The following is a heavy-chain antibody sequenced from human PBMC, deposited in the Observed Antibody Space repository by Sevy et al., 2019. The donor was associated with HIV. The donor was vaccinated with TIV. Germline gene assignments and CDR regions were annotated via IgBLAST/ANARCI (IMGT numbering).Heavy chain of an antibody. J-gene: IGHJ4*02. CDR2: IYTSGSI. Sequence: SETLSLTCTVSDGSISSGSYYWTWIRQPAGKGLEWIGRIYTSGSITYNPSLKSRVTVSVDTSKRQFSLKLSSVTAADAAVYYCARESGITAAGPFDYWGQGTLVTVSS. V-gene: IGHV4-61*02. CDR3: ARESGITAAGPFDY. D-gene: IGHD6-13*01. CDR1: DGSISSGSYY.